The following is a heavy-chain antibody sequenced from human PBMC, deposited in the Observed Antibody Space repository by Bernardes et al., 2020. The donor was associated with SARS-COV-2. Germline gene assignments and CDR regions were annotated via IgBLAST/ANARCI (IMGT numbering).Heavy chain of an antibody. CDR3: AKDRLGYSPYNYYPMDV. CDR1: GFTFSSYV. Sequence: GGSLRLSRTASGFTFSSYVMNWVRQSPGKGLEWVSGISGTGRTIHFADSVKGRFTISRDNAENTLYLQINNVSPEDTAVYFCAKDRLGYSPYNYYPMDVWGRGTTVTVSS. V-gene: IGHV3-23*01. D-gene: IGHD5-12*01. J-gene: IGHJ6*02. CDR2: ISGTGRTI.